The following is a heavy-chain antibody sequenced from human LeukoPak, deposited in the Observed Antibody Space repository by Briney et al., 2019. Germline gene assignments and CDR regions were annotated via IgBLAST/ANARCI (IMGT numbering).Heavy chain of an antibody. Sequence: NPSETLSLTCTFSGGSTSSYYWSWIRQPPGKGLEWIGNIYYSGNTNYNPSLKSRVTISVDTSKNQFSLKLRSVTAADTAVYYCAREPRAFSYGDYYYYMDVWGQGTTVTVSS. D-gene: IGHD5-18*01. CDR3: AREPRAFSYGDYYYYMDV. J-gene: IGHJ6*02. CDR2: IYYSGNT. V-gene: IGHV4-59*01. CDR1: GGSTSSYY.